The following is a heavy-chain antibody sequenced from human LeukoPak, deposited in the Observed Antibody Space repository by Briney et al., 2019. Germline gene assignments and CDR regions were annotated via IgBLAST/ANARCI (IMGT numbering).Heavy chain of an antibody. J-gene: IGHJ4*02. Sequence: SETLSLTCAVYGEXLSKYYWTWIRQSPGKGLEWIGEINHRGSTNLNPSLKSRVTLSVDTSKHQFSLKLTSVTAADAAVYYCASSVGSTDYWGQGTLVTVSS. CDR2: INHRGST. D-gene: IGHD1-26*01. CDR1: GEXLSKYY. V-gene: IGHV4-34*01. CDR3: ASSVGSTDY.